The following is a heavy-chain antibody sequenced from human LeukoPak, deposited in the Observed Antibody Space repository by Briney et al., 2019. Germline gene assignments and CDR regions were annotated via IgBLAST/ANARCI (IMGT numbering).Heavy chain of an antibody. J-gene: IGHJ3*02. Sequence: SETLSLTCTVSGGSISSGDYYWSWIRQPPGKGLEWIGYMYNSGSTYYNPSLKSRVTISVDTSKNQFSLKLSSVTAADTAVYYCARAFLAAADAFDIWGQGTMVTVSS. CDR2: MYNSGST. CDR1: GGSISSGDYY. V-gene: IGHV4-30-4*08. CDR3: ARAFLAAADAFDI. D-gene: IGHD6-13*01.